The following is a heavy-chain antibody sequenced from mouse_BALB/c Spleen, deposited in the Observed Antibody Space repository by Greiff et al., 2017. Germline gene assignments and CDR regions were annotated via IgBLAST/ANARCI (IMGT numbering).Heavy chain of an antibody. Sequence: EVQVVESGGGLVKPGGSLKLSCAASGFTFSSYAMSWVRQTPEKRLEWVASISSGGSTYYPDSVKGRFTISRDNARNILYLQMSSLRSEDTAMYYCARDPGYYVMDYWGQGTSVTVSS. CDR3: ARDPGYYVMDY. CDR2: ISSGGST. V-gene: IGHV5-6-5*01. CDR1: GFTFSSYA. J-gene: IGHJ4*01.